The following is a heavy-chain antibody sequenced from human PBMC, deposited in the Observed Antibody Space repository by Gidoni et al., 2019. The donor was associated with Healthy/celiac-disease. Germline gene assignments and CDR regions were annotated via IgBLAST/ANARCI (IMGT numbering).Heavy chain of an antibody. Sequence: EVRLVESGGGLVKPGRSLRLSCAASGFTFSRYSMHWVRPAPGKGLEWVSFISSSRSYIYYADSVKGRFTISRDNAKNSLYLQMNSLRAEDTAVYYCARDGYYYDSSGYYPNYYYYGMDVWGQGTTVTVSS. CDR2: ISSSRSYI. D-gene: IGHD3-22*01. V-gene: IGHV3-21*01. CDR3: ARDGYYYDSSGYYPNYYYYGMDV. CDR1: GFTFSRYS. J-gene: IGHJ6*02.